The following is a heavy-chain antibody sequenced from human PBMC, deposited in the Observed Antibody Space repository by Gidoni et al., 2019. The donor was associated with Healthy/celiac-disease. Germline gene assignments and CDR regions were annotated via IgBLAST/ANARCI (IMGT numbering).Heavy chain of an antibody. CDR3: ARESGGSGWYYFDY. D-gene: IGHD6-19*01. J-gene: IGHJ4*02. CDR1: GFTFSSYS. CDR2: ISSSSSTI. V-gene: IGHV3-48*01. Sequence: EVQLVESGGGLVQPGGSLRLSCAASGFTFSSYSMNWVRQAPGKGLEWVSYISSSSSTIYYADSVKGRFTISRDNAKNSLYLQMNSLRAEDTAVYYCARESGGSGWYYFDYWGQGTLVTVSS.